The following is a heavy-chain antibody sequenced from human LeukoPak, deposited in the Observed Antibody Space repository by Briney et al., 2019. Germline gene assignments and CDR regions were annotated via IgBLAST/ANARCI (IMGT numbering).Heavy chain of an antibody. CDR2: ISSSSSYI. Sequence: PGGSLRLSCAASGFTFSSYSMNWVRQAPGKGLEWVSSISSSSSYIYYADSVKGRFTISRDNAKNSLYLQMNSLRAEDTAVYYCAKEGGSYGGDAFDIWGQGTMVTVSS. CDR3: AKEGGSYGGDAFDI. CDR1: GFTFSSYS. V-gene: IGHV3-21*04. D-gene: IGHD1-26*01. J-gene: IGHJ3*02.